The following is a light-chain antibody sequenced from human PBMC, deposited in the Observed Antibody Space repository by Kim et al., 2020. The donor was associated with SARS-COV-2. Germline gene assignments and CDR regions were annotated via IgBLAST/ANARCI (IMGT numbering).Light chain of an antibody. CDR1: SLRSYY. J-gene: IGLJ1*01. CDR2: DKN. V-gene: IGLV3-19*01. Sequence: SSELTQDPAVSVALGQTVRITCQGDSLRSYYVTWYQQKPGQAPVLVISDKNSRPSGIPARFSASYSGNTAFLTSTRAQAGDVAVYCCNSRERRVNHGIFG. CDR3: NSRERRVNHGI.